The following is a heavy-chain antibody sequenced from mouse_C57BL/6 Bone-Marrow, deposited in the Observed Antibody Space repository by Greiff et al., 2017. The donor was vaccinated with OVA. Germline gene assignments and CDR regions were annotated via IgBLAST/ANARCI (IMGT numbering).Heavy chain of an antibody. J-gene: IGHJ4*01. CDR1: GYAFRSYW. V-gene: IGHV1-80*01. D-gene: IGHD2-12*01. CDR2: IYPGDGDT. CDR3: ARSPLHGY. Sequence: VQLQESGAELVKPGASVKISCKASGYAFRSYWMNWVKQRPGKGLEWIGQIYPGDGDTNYNGKFKGQATLTADKSSSTAYMQLSSLTSEDSAVYCCARSPLHGYWGQGTSVTVSS.